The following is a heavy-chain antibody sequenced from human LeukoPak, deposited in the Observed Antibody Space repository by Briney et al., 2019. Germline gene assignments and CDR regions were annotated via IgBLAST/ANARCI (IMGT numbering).Heavy chain of an antibody. CDR3: ARAWFGEENWFHP. V-gene: IGHV4-61*02. Sequence: SQTLSLTCTVSGGSISSGDYYWSWIRQPAGKGLEWIGRIYTSGSTNYNPSLKSRVTISVDTSKNQFSLKLSSVTAADTAVYYCARAWFGEENWFHPWGQGTLVTVSS. CDR2: IYTSGST. D-gene: IGHD3-10*01. J-gene: IGHJ5*02. CDR1: GGSISSGDYY.